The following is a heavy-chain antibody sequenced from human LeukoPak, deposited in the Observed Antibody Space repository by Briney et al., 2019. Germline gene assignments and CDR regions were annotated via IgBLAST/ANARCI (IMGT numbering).Heavy chain of an antibody. CDR1: GGSFSGYY. CDR2: INHSGST. CDR3: ARGVGATFGN. J-gene: IGHJ4*02. Sequence: SETLSLTCAVYGGSFSGYYWSWIRQPPGKGLEWIGEINHSGSTNYNPSLKSRVTISVDTSKNQFSLKLSSVTAADTAVYYCARGVGATFGNWGQGTLVTVPS. V-gene: IGHV4-34*01. D-gene: IGHD1-26*01.